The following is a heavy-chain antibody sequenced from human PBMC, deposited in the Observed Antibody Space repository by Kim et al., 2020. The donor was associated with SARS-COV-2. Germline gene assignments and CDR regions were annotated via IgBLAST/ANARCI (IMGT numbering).Heavy chain of an antibody. Sequence: GESLKISCKASGYSFISYWIGWVRQMPGKGLEWMGIIYPGDSDTRYSPSFQGQVTISVDKSISTAYLQWSSLKASDSAVYYCARLSYDTIRFDDWGQGTLVAVSS. V-gene: IGHV5-51*01. CDR2: IYPGDSDT. CDR1: GYSFISYW. J-gene: IGHJ4*02. D-gene: IGHD3-10*01. CDR3: ARLSYDTIRFDD.